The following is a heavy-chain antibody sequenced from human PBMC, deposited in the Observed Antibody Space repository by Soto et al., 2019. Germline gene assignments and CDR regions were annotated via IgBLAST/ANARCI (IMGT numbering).Heavy chain of an antibody. J-gene: IGHJ3*02. D-gene: IGHD5-12*01. CDR3: ARCSNSGYDPDI. CDR1: GFSFGDFY. CDR2: ISNSGSTI. Sequence: PGGSLRLSCAASGFSFGDFYMTWIRQAPGKGLVWISYISNSGSTIYYADSVKGRFTVSRDNAKKSLYLQMNSLRAEDTAVYYCARCSNSGYDPDIWGQGTMVTVSS. V-gene: IGHV3-11*01.